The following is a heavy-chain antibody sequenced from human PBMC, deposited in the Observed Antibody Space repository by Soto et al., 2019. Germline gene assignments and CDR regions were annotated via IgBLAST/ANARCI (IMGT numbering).Heavy chain of an antibody. J-gene: IGHJ4*02. CDR2: ISGSGGST. Sequence: EGQLLDSGGGLVQPGGSLRLSCAASGFTFSSYAMSWVRQAPGKGLEWVSAISGSGGSTYYADSVKGRFTISRDNSKNTLYLQMNRLRAEDTAVYYCAKGGAAAGKILTDSDYWGQGTLVTVSS. CDR3: AKGGAAAGKILTDSDY. V-gene: IGHV3-23*01. CDR1: GFTFSSYA. D-gene: IGHD6-13*01.